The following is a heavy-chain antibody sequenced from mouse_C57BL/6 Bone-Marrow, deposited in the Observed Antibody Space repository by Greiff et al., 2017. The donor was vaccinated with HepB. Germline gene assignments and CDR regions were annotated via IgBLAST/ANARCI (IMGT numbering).Heavy chain of an antibody. CDR1: GFTFSDYG. J-gene: IGHJ2*01. V-gene: IGHV5-17*01. Sequence: EVHLVESGGGLVKPGGSLKLSCAASGFTFSDYGMHWVRQAPEKGLEWVAYISSGSSTIYYADTVKGRFTISRDNAKNTLFLQMTSLRSEDTAMYYCARLYYSNSYYFDYWGQGTTLTVSS. D-gene: IGHD2-5*01. CDR2: ISSGSSTI. CDR3: ARLYYSNSYYFDY.